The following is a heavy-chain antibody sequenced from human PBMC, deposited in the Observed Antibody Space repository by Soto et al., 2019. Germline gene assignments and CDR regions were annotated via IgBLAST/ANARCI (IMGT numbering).Heavy chain of an antibody. J-gene: IGHJ3*02. CDR3: ARVVVTRNYYDSSGYSIVAFDI. D-gene: IGHD3-22*01. V-gene: IGHV4-30-4*01. CDR1: GGSISSGDYY. CDR2: IYYSGST. Sequence: SETLSLTCTVSGGSISSGDYYWSWIRQPPGKGLEWIGYIYYSGSTYYNPSLKSRVTISVDTSKNQFSLKLSSVTAADTAVYYCARVVVTRNYYDSSGYSIVAFDIWGQGTMVTV.